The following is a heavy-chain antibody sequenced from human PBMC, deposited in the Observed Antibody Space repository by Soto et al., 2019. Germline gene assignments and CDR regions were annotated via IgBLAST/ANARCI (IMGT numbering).Heavy chain of an antibody. CDR1: GFTFSSYW. Sequence: VGSLRLSCAASGFTFSSYWMSWVRQAPGKGLEWVANIKGDGNEIYYVDSVKGRFTISRDNAKNSLYLQMNSLRAEDTAVYYCARLVSAAANDYWGQGALVTVSS. CDR2: IKGDGNEI. D-gene: IGHD1-26*01. V-gene: IGHV3-7*04. CDR3: ARLVSAAANDY. J-gene: IGHJ4*02.